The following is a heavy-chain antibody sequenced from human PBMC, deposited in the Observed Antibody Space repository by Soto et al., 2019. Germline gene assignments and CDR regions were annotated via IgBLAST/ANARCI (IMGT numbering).Heavy chain of an antibody. D-gene: IGHD3-3*01. Sequence: PSETLSLTCTVSGGSISSYYWSWIRQPPGKGPEWIGCVYHSGSTNYNPSLKSRVTISVDKSKNQFSLKLSSVTAADTAVYYCASYDFWSGYARDYWGQGTLVTVSS. CDR3: ASYDFWSGYARDY. CDR1: GGSISSYY. V-gene: IGHV4-59*12. J-gene: IGHJ4*02. CDR2: VYHSGST.